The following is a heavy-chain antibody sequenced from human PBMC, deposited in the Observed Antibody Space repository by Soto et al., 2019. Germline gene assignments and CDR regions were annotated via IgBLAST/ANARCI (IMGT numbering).Heavy chain of an antibody. CDR1: GFTFSSYW. V-gene: IGHV3-7*03. D-gene: IGHD6-13*01. CDR3: ARYGSSWYAEYFQH. Sequence: GGSLRLSCAASGFTFSSYWMSWVRQAPGKGLEWVANIKQDGSEKYYVDSVKGRFTISRDNAKNSLYLQMNSLRAEDTAVYYCARYGSSWYAEYFQHWGQGTLVTVSS. J-gene: IGHJ1*01. CDR2: IKQDGSEK.